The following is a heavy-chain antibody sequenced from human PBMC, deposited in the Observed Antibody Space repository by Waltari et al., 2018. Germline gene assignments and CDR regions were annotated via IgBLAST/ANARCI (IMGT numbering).Heavy chain of an antibody. J-gene: IGHJ4*02. CDR1: GFTVSTNY. D-gene: IGHD1-26*01. V-gene: IGHV3-53*01. Sequence: EVQLVESGGGLIQPGGSLRLSCAASGFTVSTNYMTWVRQAPGKGREGLSVIYRGGSTYYADSVKGRFTISRDNSKNTLYLQMNSLRAEDTAVYYCARDPSGSYPGDYWGQGTLVTVSS. CDR2: IYRGGST. CDR3: ARDPSGSYPGDY.